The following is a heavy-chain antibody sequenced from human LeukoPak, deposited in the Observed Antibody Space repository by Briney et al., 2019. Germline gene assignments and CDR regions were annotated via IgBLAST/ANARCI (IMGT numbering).Heavy chain of an antibody. Sequence: SGGSLKLSCAASGFTFSSYAMHWVRQAPGKGLEWVAVISYDGSNKYYADSVKGRFTISRDNSKNTLYLQMNSLRAEDTAVYYCAKDLGYSRDYWGQGTLVTVSS. CDR3: AKDLGYSRDY. CDR2: ISYDGSNK. V-gene: IGHV3-30*04. D-gene: IGHD2-15*01. J-gene: IGHJ4*02. CDR1: GFTFSSYA.